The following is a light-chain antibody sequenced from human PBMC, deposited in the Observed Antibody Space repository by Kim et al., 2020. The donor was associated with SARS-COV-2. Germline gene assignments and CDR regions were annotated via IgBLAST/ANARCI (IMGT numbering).Light chain of an antibody. V-gene: IGKV3-20*01. Sequence: SPGERATPSCRASQSVSSSYFAWYQQKPGQAPRLLIYGTSSRATGIPDRFSGSGSGTDFTLTISRLEPEDFAMYYCQQYGSSPRTFGQGTKVDIK. J-gene: IGKJ1*01. CDR1: QSVSSSY. CDR3: QQYGSSPRT. CDR2: GTS.